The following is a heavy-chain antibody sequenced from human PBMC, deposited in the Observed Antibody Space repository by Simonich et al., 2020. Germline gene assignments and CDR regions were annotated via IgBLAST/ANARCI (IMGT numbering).Heavy chain of an antibody. CDR3: AKDLGERITMIVVVIDAFDI. D-gene: IGHD3-22*01. CDR1: GFTFSSYA. Sequence: GGGLVQPGGSLRLSCAASGFTFSSYAMSWVRQAPGKGLEWGSAISGSGGSTYYADSVKGRFTISRDNSKNTLYLKMNSLRAEDTAVYYCAKDLGERITMIVVVIDAFDIWGQGTMVTVSS. V-gene: IGHV3-23*01. CDR2: ISGSGGST. J-gene: IGHJ3*02.